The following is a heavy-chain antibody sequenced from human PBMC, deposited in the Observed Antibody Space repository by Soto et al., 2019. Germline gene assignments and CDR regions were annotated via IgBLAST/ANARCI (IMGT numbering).Heavy chain of an antibody. D-gene: IGHD6-13*01. J-gene: IGHJ5*02. CDR3: ARGSSWYFGWFDP. CDR2: IYYSGST. Sequence: SETLSLTCTVSGGSIISGGYYWSWIRQHPGKGLEWIGYIYYSGSTYYNPSLKSRVTISVDTSKNQFSLKLSPVTAADTAVYYCARGSSWYFGWFDPWGQGTLVTVSS. CDR1: GGSIISGGYY. V-gene: IGHV4-31*03.